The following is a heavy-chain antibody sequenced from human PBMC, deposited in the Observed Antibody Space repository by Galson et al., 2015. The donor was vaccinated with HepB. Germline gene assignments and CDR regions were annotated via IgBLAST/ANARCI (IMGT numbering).Heavy chain of an antibody. D-gene: IGHD3-16*01. CDR3: AKELRIDAFDI. Sequence: SVKVSCKASGYTFIHYGINWLRQAPGQGLEWMGWINTNTGNPTYARGFTGRFVFSLDTSVSTAYLQINSLKAEDTAIYYCAKELRIDAFDIWGRGTMVTVSS. CDR2: INTNTGNP. J-gene: IGHJ3*02. CDR1: GYTFIHYG. V-gene: IGHV7-4-1*02.